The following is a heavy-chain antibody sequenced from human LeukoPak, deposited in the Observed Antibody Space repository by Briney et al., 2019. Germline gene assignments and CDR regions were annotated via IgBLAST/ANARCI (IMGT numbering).Heavy chain of an antibody. D-gene: IGHD4-17*01. Sequence: TFTGYYXXXVRQAPXQGLXXMGRINPKSGGTNYAKKFQGRVTMTRDTSISTAYMELSRLRSDDTAVYHCARDLGTVIFPDYWGQGTLVTVSS. CDR2: INPKSGGT. CDR3: ARDLGTVIFPDY. J-gene: IGHJ4*02. V-gene: IGHV1-2*06. CDR1: TFTGYY.